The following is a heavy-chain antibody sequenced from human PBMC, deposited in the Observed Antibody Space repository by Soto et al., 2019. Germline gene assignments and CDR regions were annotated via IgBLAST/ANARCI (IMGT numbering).Heavy chain of an antibody. CDR1: GGSISSYY. J-gene: IGHJ6*02. Sequence: SETLSLTCTVSGGSISSYYWSWIRQPAGKGLEWIGRIYTSGSTNYNPSLKSRVTMSVDTSKNQFSLKLSSVTAADTAVYYCARDPYYDFWSGYVPTGMDVWGQGTTVTVS. D-gene: IGHD3-3*01. V-gene: IGHV4-4*07. CDR2: IYTSGST. CDR3: ARDPYYDFWSGYVPTGMDV.